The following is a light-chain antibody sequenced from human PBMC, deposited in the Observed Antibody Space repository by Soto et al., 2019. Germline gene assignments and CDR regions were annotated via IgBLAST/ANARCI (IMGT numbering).Light chain of an antibody. CDR2: KAS. J-gene: IGKJ4*01. CDR3: QQYYTYSSPT. V-gene: IGKV1-5*03. Sequence: IPLTQSPSTLSASVGNRVTITCRASQSISNCLAWYQQKPGKAPKLLIYKASSLESGVPSRFSGSGSGTEFTLTIRSLQPDDFATYYCQQYYTYSSPTLGGGTKVDIK. CDR1: QSISNC.